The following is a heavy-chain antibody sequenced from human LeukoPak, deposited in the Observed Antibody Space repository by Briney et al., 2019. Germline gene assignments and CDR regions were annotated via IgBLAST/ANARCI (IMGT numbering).Heavy chain of an antibody. CDR1: GWTFTNYR. Sequence: ASVPVSFKCSGWTFTNYRISWVRPPPAQGLEWMGCISAYNGNTNNVHRLQGRVTMTTNTSTSTAYVGLRSLRADDTAVYSCARDHSGYDDFYSGPKWVLYYYYYYYMDVWGKGTTVTVSS. D-gene: IGHD3-3*01. CDR2: ISAYNGNT. J-gene: IGHJ6*03. CDR3: ARDHSGYDDFYSGPKWVLYYYYYYYMDV. V-gene: IGHV1-18*01.